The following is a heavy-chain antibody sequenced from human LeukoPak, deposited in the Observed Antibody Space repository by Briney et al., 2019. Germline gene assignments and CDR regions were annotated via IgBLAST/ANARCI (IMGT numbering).Heavy chain of an antibody. V-gene: IGHV4-59*12. D-gene: IGHD2-2*01. CDR3: ARDKVVVVPAATLGDYYYYGMDV. Sequence: PSETLSLTCTVSGGSISSYYWSWIRQPPGKGLEWIGYIYYSGSTNYNPSLKSRVTISVDTSKNQFSLKLSSVTAADTAVYYCARDKVVVVPAATLGDYYYYGMDVWGQGTTVTVSS. J-gene: IGHJ6*02. CDR1: GGSISSYY. CDR2: IYYSGST.